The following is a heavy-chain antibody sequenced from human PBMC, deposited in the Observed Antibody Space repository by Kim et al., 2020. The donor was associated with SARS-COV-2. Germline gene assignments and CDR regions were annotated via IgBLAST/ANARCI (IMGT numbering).Heavy chain of an antibody. V-gene: IGHV4-59*13. CDR1: GGSISSYY. Sequence: SETLSLTCTVSGGSISSYYWSWIRQPPGKGLEWIGYIYYSGSTNYNPSLKSRVTISVDTSKNQFSLKLSSVTAADTAVYYCARSLRYFDWLLSHWGQGTLVTVSS. CDR3: ARSLRYFDWLLSH. CDR2: IYYSGST. D-gene: IGHD3-9*01. J-gene: IGHJ4*02.